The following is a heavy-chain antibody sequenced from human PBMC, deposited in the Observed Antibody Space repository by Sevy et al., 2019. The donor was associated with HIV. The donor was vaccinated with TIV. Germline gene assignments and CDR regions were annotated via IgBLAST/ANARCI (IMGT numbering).Heavy chain of an antibody. J-gene: IGHJ3*02. D-gene: IGHD2-2*01. V-gene: IGHV3-23*01. CDR1: GFTFSSYA. CDR2: ISGSGGST. CDR3: ASRRFYCSSTSCYYAFDI. Sequence: GSLRLSCAASGFTFSSYAMSWVRQAPGKGLEWVSAISGSGGSTYYADSVKGRFTISRDNSKNTLYLQMNSLRAEDTAVYYCASRRFYCSSTSCYYAFDIWGQGTMVTVSS.